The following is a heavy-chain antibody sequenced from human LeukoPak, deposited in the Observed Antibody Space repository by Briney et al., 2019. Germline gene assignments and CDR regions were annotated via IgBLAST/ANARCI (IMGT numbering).Heavy chain of an antibody. CDR2: INHSGST. CDR1: GGSFSGYY. J-gene: IGHJ4*02. CDR3: ARGRGPRGGYFDY. Sequence: SETLSLTCAVYGGSFSGYYWSWIRQPPGKGLEWIGEINHSGSTNYNPSLKSRVTISVDTSKNQFSLKLSSVTAADTAVYYCARGRGPRGGYFDYWGQGTLVTVSS. V-gene: IGHV4-34*01. D-gene: IGHD3-10*01.